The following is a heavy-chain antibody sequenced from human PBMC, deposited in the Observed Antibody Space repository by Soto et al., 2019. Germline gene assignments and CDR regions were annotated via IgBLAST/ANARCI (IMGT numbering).Heavy chain of an antibody. Sequence: GGSLRLSCAASGFTFSSYSMNWVRQAPGKGLEWVSSISSSSSYIYYADSVKGRFTISRDNAKNSLYLQMNSLRAEDTAVYYCARGTTQGSFQYYYGSGSYYAWGQGTLVTVSS. CDR2: ISSSSSYI. J-gene: IGHJ5*02. V-gene: IGHV3-21*01. CDR3: ARGTTQGSFQYYYGSGSYYA. CDR1: GFTFSSYS. D-gene: IGHD3-10*01.